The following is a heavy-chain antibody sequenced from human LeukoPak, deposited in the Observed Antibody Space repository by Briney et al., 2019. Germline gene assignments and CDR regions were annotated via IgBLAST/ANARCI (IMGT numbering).Heavy chain of an antibody. J-gene: IGHJ4*02. CDR1: GGSFSDYS. D-gene: IGHD3-22*01. Sequence: PSETLSLTCAVSGGSFSDYSWSWIRQPPGKGLEWIGEILHGGSATYNPSLKSRVTISADTPKNRFSLKLSSVTAADTAVYFCARGRPSGYYYDSSGYYLPFQYWGQGTLVTVSS. V-gene: IGHV4-34*01. CDR2: ILHGGSA. CDR3: ARGRPSGYYYDSSGYYLPFQY.